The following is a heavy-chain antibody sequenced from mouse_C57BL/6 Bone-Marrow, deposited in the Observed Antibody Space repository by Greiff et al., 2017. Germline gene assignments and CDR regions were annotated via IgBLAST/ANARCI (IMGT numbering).Heavy chain of an antibody. V-gene: IGHV5-9-1*02. J-gene: IGHJ2*01. D-gene: IGHD2-5*01. CDR2: ISSGGDYI. CDR1: GFTFSSYA. Sequence: EVQRVESGEGLVKPGGSLKLSCAASGFTFSSYAMSWVRQTPEKRLEWVAYISSGGDYIYYADTVKGRFTISRDNARNTLYLQMSSLKSEDTAMYYCTREDPYSNLYFDYWGQGTTLTVSS. CDR3: TREDPYSNLYFDY.